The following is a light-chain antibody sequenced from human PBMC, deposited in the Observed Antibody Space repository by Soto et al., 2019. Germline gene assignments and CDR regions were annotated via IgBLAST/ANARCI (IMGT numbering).Light chain of an antibody. CDR2: EVS. CDR3: CSYTGSSTHVL. V-gene: IGLV2-14*01. J-gene: IGLJ2*01. Sequence: QSALTKPASVSESPGQSITISCPGTSSDIGTYNYVSWYQEHPGKAPKLLIYEVSIRPPGVSDRFSGSKSGNTASLTISGLQAEDEAYYYCCSYTGSSTHVLFGGGTQLTVL. CDR1: SSDIGTYNY.